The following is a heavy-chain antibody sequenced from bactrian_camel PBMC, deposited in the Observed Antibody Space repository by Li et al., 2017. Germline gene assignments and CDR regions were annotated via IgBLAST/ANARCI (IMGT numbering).Heavy chain of an antibody. J-gene: IGHJ6*01. V-gene: IGHV3S42*01. D-gene: IGHD2*01. CDR3: AACRSCSGGVCNGDFVY. CDR1: GPISASCG. Sequence: VQLVESGGGSAQAGGSLELTCVLSGPISASCGMAWYRQTPGKGEKERDLVSSIATDGLSSMNFDGTTRYSESVKGRFTISRDNAKNTLYLQMDSLKTEDTAVYYCAACRSCSGGVCNGDFVYWGQGTQV. CDR2: IATDGLSSMNFDGTT.